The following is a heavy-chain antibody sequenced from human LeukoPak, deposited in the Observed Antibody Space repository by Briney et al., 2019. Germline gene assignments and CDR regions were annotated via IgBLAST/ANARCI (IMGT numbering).Heavy chain of an antibody. Sequence: PGGSLRLSCAASGFTLRTYWMTWVRQAPGRGLEWVANINRDGSGKYYVDSVKGRLPISRDNAENSLFLQMNNLRVEDTAVYYCARGGSSSSNYWVYWGQGTLVTVSS. CDR2: INRDGSGK. J-gene: IGHJ4*02. V-gene: IGHV3-7*01. D-gene: IGHD6-13*01. CDR3: ARGGSSSSNYWVY. CDR1: GFTLRTYW.